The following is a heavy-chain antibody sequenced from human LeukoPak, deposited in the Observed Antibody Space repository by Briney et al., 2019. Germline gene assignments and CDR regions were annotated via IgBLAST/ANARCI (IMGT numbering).Heavy chain of an antibody. J-gene: IGHJ3*02. Sequence: GGSLRLSCAASGFTFSSYSMNWVRQAPGKGLEWVGRIKSKTDGGTTDYAAPVKGRFTISRDDSKNTLYPQMNSLKTEDTAVYYCTTDYAEEAFDIWGQGTMVTVSS. CDR2: IKSKTDGGTT. CDR3: TTDYAEEAFDI. D-gene: IGHD3-16*01. CDR1: GFTFSSYS. V-gene: IGHV3-15*01.